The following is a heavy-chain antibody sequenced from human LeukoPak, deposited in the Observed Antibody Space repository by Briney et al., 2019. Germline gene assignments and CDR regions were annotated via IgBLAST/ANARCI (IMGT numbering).Heavy chain of an antibody. CDR3: AAAGFDY. CDR2: ISSSGGSI. CDR1: GFTFSGSE. V-gene: IGHV3-48*03. J-gene: IGHJ4*02. Sequence: QPGGSLRLSCAASGFTFSGSEMNWVRQAPGKGLEWVSGISSSGGSIYYADSVQGRFTISRDNAKKSLHLQMNSLRAEDTAVYYCAAAGFDYWGQGTLVTVSS.